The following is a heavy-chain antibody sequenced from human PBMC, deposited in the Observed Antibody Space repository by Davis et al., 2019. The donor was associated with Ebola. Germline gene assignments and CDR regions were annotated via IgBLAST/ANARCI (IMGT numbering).Heavy chain of an antibody. J-gene: IGHJ4*02. D-gene: IGHD6-19*01. CDR3: ARGAVAGLPFDY. Sequence: SEALSLTCTVSGGSISSYYWSWIRQPPGKELEWIGYIYYSGSTNYNPSLKSRVTISVDTSKNQFSLKLSSVTAADTAVYYCARGAVAGLPFDYWGQGTLVTVSS. CDR2: IYYSGST. V-gene: IGHV4-59*01. CDR1: GGSISSYY.